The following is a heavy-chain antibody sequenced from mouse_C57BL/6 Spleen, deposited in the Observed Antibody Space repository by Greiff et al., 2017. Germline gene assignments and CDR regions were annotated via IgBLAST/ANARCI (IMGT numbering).Heavy chain of an antibody. Sequence: DVQLVESGGGLVKPGGSLKLSCAASGFTFSDYGMHWVRQAPEKGLEWVAYISSGSSTIYYADKVKGRFTISRDNAKNTLFLQMTSLRSEDTAIYYCARDYYGSSYFYYYAMDYWGQGTSVTVSS. V-gene: IGHV5-17*01. D-gene: IGHD1-1*01. CDR1: GFTFSDYG. CDR3: ARDYYGSSYFYYYAMDY. J-gene: IGHJ4*01. CDR2: ISSGSSTI.